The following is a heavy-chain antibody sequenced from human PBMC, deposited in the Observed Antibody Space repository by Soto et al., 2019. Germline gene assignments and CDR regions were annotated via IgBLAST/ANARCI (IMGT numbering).Heavy chain of an antibody. J-gene: IGHJ4*02. CDR3: VRDSHGDY. V-gene: IGHV3-74*01. CDR2: IDHDGPT. CDR1: GFNFSNYW. Sequence: EVQLVESGGGLVQPGGSLRLSCAGSGFNFSNYWMHWVRQAPGKGLEWVSRIDHDGPTDYADSVRGRFTISRDNAENTLYLQMNILRPEDTAVYYCVRDSHGDYWGQGTLVTVSS.